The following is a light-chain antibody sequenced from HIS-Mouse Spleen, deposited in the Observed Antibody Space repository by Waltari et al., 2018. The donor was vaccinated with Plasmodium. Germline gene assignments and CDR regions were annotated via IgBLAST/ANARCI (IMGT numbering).Light chain of an antibody. CDR1: SSHIGAGYD. Sequence: QSVLTQPPSVSGAPGQRVTIPCTGRSSHIGAGYDVHWYQQLPGTGPKLLIYGNSNRPSGVPDRFSGAKSGTSASLAITGLQAEDEADYYCQSYDSSLSGYVFGTGTKVTVL. CDR3: QSYDSSLSGYV. CDR2: GNS. V-gene: IGLV1-40*01. J-gene: IGLJ1*01.